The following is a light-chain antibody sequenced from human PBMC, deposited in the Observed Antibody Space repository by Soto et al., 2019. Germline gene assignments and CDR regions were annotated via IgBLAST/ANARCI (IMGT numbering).Light chain of an antibody. V-gene: IGKV3-20*01. Sequence: EIVLTQSPGTLSLSPGERATLSCRASQSISSSYLAWYQQKPGQAPRLLVYGASSRATGIADRFSGSGSGTDFTLTIRRLEPEDFAVYYCQQYGSSRTFGQGTKVDIK. J-gene: IGKJ1*01. CDR3: QQYGSSRT. CDR1: QSISSSY. CDR2: GAS.